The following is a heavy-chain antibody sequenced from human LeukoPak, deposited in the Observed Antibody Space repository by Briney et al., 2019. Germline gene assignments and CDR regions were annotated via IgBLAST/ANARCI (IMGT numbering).Heavy chain of an antibody. V-gene: IGHV1-8*01. Sequence: ASVKVSCKASGYTFTSYDINWVRQATGQGLEWMGWMNPNSGNTGYAQKFQGRVTMTRNTSISTAYMELSSLRSEDTAAYYCAREGYCSGGSCHERFDYWGQGTLVTVSS. CDR2: MNPNSGNT. CDR1: GYTFTSYD. D-gene: IGHD2-15*01. CDR3: AREGYCSGGSCHERFDY. J-gene: IGHJ4*02.